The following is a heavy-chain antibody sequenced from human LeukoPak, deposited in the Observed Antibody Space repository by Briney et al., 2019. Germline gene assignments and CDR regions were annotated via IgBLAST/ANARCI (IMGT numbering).Heavy chain of an antibody. CDR3: ARYGSGRYYYYYMDV. CDR2: IYYSGST. Sequence: SETLSLTCTVSGGSISSYYWSWLRQPPGKGLEWIGYIYYSGSTNYNPSLKSRVTISVDTSKNQFSLKLSSVTAADTAVYYCARYGSGRYYYYYMDVWGKGTTVTISS. D-gene: IGHD3-10*01. V-gene: IGHV4-59*01. J-gene: IGHJ6*03. CDR1: GGSISSYY.